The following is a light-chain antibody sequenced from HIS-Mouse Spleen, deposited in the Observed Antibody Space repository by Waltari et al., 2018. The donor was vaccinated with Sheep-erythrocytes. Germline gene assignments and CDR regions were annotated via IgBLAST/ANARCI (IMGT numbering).Light chain of an antibody. CDR1: SSDVGGYNY. J-gene: IGLJ1*01. Sequence: QSALTQPRSVSGSPGQSVTISCTGTSSDVGGYNYVSWYQQHPGKAPKLIIYDVSKRPSGVPYRFPGPKSGNTASLTSSGLQAEDVADYYCCSYAGSYHHVFATGTKVTVL. CDR3: CSYAGSYHHV. V-gene: IGLV2-11*01. CDR2: DVS.